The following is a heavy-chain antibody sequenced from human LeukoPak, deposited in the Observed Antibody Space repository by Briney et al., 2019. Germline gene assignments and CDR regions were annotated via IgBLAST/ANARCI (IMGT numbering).Heavy chain of an antibody. CDR3: ARTTSDSGSSFDY. J-gene: IGHJ4*02. Sequence: GALLMFCCKASGCSFSNYRISGVRQMRGEGLEWVGSINPGGSYTDYSSSFQDHVPITADKSISTAYLQWSSLKASDTAMYYCARTTSDSGSSFDYWGQGTLVTVSS. D-gene: IGHD3-10*01. CDR1: GCSFSNYR. V-gene: IGHV5-10-1*01. CDR2: INPGGSYT.